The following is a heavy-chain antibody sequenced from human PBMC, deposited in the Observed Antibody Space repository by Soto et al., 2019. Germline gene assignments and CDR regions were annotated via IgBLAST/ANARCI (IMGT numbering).Heavy chain of an antibody. D-gene: IGHD6-19*01. CDR3: ARLKQWLSLDY. CDR2: ISGSGGST. Sequence: GGSLRLSCAASGFTFSSYGMSWVRQAPGKGLEWVSSISGSGGSTYYADSVRGRFTISRDSSQNTLYLQMNSLRAEDTAVYYCARLKQWLSLDYWGQGTLVTVSS. V-gene: IGHV3-23*01. J-gene: IGHJ4*02. CDR1: GFTFSSYG.